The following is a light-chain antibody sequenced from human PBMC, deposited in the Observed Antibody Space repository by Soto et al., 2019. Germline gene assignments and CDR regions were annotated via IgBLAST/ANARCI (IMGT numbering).Light chain of an antibody. Sequence: QSALTQPASVSGSPGQSITISCTGTTSDIGAYNYNSWYQHHPGKAPKLLIYDVTDRPSGVSDRFSGSKSGNTASLTISGLQAEDEADYFCSSYTTINTVVLFGGGTKLTVL. CDR3: SSYTTINTVVL. CDR1: TSDIGAYNY. V-gene: IGLV2-14*03. J-gene: IGLJ2*01. CDR2: DVT.